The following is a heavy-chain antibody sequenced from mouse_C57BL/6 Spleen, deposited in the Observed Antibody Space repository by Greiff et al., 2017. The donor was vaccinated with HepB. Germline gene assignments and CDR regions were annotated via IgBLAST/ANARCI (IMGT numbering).Heavy chain of an antibody. CDR1: GYTFTEYT. D-gene: IGHD1-1*01. CDR2: FYPGSGSI. CDR3: ARHEDPNPPHYYGSSYGLFDY. Sequence: QVQLKESGAELVKPGASVKLSCKASGYTFTEYTIHWVKQRSGQGLEWIGWFYPGSGSIKYNEKFKDKATLTADKSSSTVYMELSRLTSEDSAVYFWARHEDPNPPHYYGSSYGLFDYWGQGTTLTVSS. V-gene: IGHV1-62-2*01. J-gene: IGHJ2*01.